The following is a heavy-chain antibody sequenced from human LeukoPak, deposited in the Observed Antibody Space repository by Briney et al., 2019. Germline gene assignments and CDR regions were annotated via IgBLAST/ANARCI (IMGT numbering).Heavy chain of an antibody. J-gene: IGHJ4*02. CDR1: GGSFSDYY. Sequence: PSETLSLTCAVYGGSFSDYYWSWIRQPPGKGLEWIGEIHPSGSTHYNPSLESRVIISPDTSKKQFSLKLSSVTAADSAVYYCARGTDMSKLGYWGQGTLVTVSS. CDR2: IHPSGST. D-gene: IGHD3-9*01. V-gene: IGHV4-34*01. CDR3: ARGTDMSKLGY.